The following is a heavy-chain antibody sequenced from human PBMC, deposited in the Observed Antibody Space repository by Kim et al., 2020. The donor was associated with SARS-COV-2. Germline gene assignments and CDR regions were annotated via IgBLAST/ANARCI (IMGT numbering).Heavy chain of an antibody. J-gene: IGHJ3*02. CDR2: ISYDGSNK. CDR3: ARDAPGRKDAFDI. CDR1: GFTFSSYA. V-gene: IGHV3-30*04. D-gene: IGHD1-26*01. Sequence: GGSLRLSCAASGFTFSSYAMHWVRQAPGKGLEWVAVISYDGSNKYYADSVKGRFTISRDNSKNTLYLQMNSLRAEDTAVYYCARDAPGRKDAFDIWCQGT.